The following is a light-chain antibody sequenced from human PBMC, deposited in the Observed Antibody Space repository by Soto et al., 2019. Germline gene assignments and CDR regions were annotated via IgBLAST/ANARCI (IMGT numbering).Light chain of an antibody. CDR2: DNN. J-gene: IGLJ3*02. CDR3: QSYDSSLSGLV. Sequence: QSVLTQPPSVSGAPGQRVTISCTGSSSNIGAGYDVHWYRQLPGTAPKLLIYDNNNRPSGVPDRFSGSKSGTSASLAITGLQAEDEADYYCQSYDSSLSGLVFGGGTKVTVL. V-gene: IGLV1-40*01. CDR1: SSNIGAGYD.